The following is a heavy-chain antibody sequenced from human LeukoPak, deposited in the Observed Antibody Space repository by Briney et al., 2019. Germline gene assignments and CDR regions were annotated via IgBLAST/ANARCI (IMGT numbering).Heavy chain of an antibody. J-gene: IGHJ4*02. V-gene: IGHV4-59*02. CDR3: ARATIEGYPSDY. CDR1: GGSVSSYY. CDR2: IYYSGST. D-gene: IGHD1-1*01. Sequence: ETLSLTCTVSGGSVSSYYWSWIRQPPGKGLEWIGYIYYSGSTNYNPSLKSRVTISVDTSKNQFSLKLSSVTAADTAVYYCARATIEGYPSDYWGQGTLVTVSS.